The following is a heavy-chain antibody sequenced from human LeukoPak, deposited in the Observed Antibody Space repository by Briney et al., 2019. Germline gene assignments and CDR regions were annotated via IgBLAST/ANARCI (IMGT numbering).Heavy chain of an antibody. D-gene: IGHD1-26*01. CDR1: GFTFSSYA. J-gene: IGHJ4*02. Sequence: PGGSLRLSCAASGFTFSSYAMSWVRQAPGKGLEWVSAISGSGGSTYYADSVKGRFTISRDNSKNTLYLQMNSLRAEDTAVYYCAKTEQPMHSGSYYYWGQGTLVTVSS. V-gene: IGHV3-23*01. CDR2: ISGSGGST. CDR3: AKTEQPMHSGSYYY.